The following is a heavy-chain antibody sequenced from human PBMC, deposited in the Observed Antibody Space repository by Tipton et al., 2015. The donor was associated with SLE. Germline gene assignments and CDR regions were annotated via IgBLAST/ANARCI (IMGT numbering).Heavy chain of an antibody. D-gene: IGHD1-26*01. CDR3: ATLRSGSQRRGFDI. CDR2: MNPNRGIS. J-gene: IGHJ3*02. V-gene: IGHV1-8*03. Sequence: QSGPEVKEPGASVRVSCRASGYTFTGYDVNWVRQATGQGFEWMGWMNPNRGISGYAQNFQDRVTITSDTSINTAYLELSSLRYEDTAVYYCATLRSGSQRRGFDIWGQGPLVTVSS. CDR1: GYTFTGYD.